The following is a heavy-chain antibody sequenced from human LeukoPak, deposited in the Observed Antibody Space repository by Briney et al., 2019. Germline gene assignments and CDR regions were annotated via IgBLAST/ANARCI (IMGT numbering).Heavy chain of an antibody. Sequence: GGSLRLSCAASGFTFSSYAMHWVRQAPGKGPEWVAAISYDGSNKYYADSVKGRFTISRDNSKNTLYLQMNSLRAEDTAVYYCARDLEYCSGGSCYSWGMDVWGQGTTVTVSS. J-gene: IGHJ6*02. CDR1: GFTFSSYA. CDR3: ARDLEYCSGGSCYSWGMDV. V-gene: IGHV3-30-3*01. CDR2: ISYDGSNK. D-gene: IGHD2-15*01.